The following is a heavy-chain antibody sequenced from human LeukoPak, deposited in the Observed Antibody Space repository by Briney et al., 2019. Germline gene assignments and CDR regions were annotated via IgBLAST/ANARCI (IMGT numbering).Heavy chain of an antibody. CDR2: ITTTSSYI. Sequence: GSLRLSCTTSGFTFSNSDMTWVRQAPGKGLEWVSSITTTSSYIYYADSVRGRFTISRDNAKNSLYLQMDSLRAEDTAVYYCAKSGCPGGSCYLRYSWLDLWGRGTLVAVSS. D-gene: IGHD2-15*01. V-gene: IGHV3-21*01. CDR3: AKSGCPGGSCYLRYSWLDL. J-gene: IGHJ5*02. CDR1: GFTFSNSD.